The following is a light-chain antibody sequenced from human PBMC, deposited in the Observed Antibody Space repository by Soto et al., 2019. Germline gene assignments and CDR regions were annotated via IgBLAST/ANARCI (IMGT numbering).Light chain of an antibody. V-gene: IGLV2-14*01. CDR1: SSDVCGYNY. CDR2: DVS. J-gene: IGLJ2*01. Sequence: QSALTQPASVSGSPGQSITISCTGTSSDVCGYNYVSWYQQHPGKAPKLMIYDVSNRPSGVSNRFSGSKSGNTASLTISGLQAEDEADYYCSSYTSSCRVFGGGTKVTVL. CDR3: SSYTSSCRV.